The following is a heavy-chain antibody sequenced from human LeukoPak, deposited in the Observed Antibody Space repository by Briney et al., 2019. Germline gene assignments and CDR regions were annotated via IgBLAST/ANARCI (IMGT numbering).Heavy chain of an antibody. CDR2: INPNSGGT. D-gene: IGHD2-2*01. Sequence: ASVKVSCKASGYTFTGYYMQWVRQAPGQGLEWMGWINPNSGGTNYAQKFQGRVTMTRDMSISTAYMELSRLRSDDTAVYFCARDHCVSSGCYEDYYYGVDVWGRGTTVTVSS. CDR3: ARDHCVSSGCYEDYYYGVDV. V-gene: IGHV1-2*02. J-gene: IGHJ6*02. CDR1: GYTFTGYY.